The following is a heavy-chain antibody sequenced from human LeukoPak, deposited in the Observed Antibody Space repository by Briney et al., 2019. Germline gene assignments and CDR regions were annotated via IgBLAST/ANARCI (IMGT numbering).Heavy chain of an antibody. CDR3: VSSAASDY. V-gene: IGHV4-59*12. CDR2: IYYSGST. CDR1: GGSISSYY. J-gene: IGHJ4*02. D-gene: IGHD6-25*01. Sequence: SETLSLTCTVSGGSISSYYWSWIRQPPGKGLEWIGYIYYSGSTNYNPSLKSRVTISVDTSKNQFSLKLTSVTAADTAIYYCVSSAASDYWGQGILVTVSS.